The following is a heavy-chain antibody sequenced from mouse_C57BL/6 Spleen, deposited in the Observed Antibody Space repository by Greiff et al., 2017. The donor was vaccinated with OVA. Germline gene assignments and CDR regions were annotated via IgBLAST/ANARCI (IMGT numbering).Heavy chain of an antibody. D-gene: IGHD2-2*01. CDR1: GFTFSDYY. CDR2: INYDGSST. V-gene: IGHV5-16*01. Sequence: EVKLLESEGGLVQPGSSMKLSCTASGFTFSDYYMAWVRQVPEKGLEWVANINYDGSSTYYLDSLQSRFIISRDNAKNILYLQMSRLKSEDTATYYCARRGYGFRGFDYWGQGTTLTVSS. J-gene: IGHJ2*01. CDR3: ARRGYGFRGFDY.